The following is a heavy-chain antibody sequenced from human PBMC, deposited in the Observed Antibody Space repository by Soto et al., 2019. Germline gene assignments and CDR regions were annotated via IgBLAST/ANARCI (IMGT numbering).Heavy chain of an antibody. D-gene: IGHD5-12*01. CDR2: IYYSGST. Sequence: SETLSLTCTVSGGSISSYYWSWIRQPPGKGLEWIGYIYYSGSTNYNPSLKSRVTISVDTSKNQFSLKLSSVTAADTAVYYCARTVATIAVREPYFDYWGQGTLVTVSS. V-gene: IGHV4-59*01. J-gene: IGHJ4*02. CDR1: GGSISSYY. CDR3: ARTVATIAVREPYFDY.